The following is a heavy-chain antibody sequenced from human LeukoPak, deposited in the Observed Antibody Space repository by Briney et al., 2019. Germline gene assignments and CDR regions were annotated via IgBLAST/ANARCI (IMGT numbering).Heavy chain of an antibody. V-gene: IGHV1-18*01. CDR1: GGTFSSYA. CDR3: AREAYGGNSGVDF. CDR2: ISAYNGNT. Sequence: ASVKVSCKASGGTFSSYAISWVRQAPGQGLEWMGWISAYNGNTNYAQKLQGRVTMTTDTSTSTAYMELRSLGSDDTAVYYCAREAYGGNSGVDFWGQGTLVTVSS. D-gene: IGHD4-23*01. J-gene: IGHJ4*02.